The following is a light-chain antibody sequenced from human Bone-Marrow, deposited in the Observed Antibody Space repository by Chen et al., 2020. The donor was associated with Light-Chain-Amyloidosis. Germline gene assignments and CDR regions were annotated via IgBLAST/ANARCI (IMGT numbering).Light chain of an antibody. V-gene: IGLV3-21*02. CDR2: DDS. CDR1: NIGSTS. J-gene: IGLJ3*02. Sequence: SYVLTQPSSVSVAPGQTATIACGGNNIGSTSVHWYQQTPGQAPLLVVYDDSDRPSGIPERLSGSNSGNTATLTSSRGEAGDEADYYCQVWDRSRDRPVFGGGTKLTVL. CDR3: QVWDRSRDRPV.